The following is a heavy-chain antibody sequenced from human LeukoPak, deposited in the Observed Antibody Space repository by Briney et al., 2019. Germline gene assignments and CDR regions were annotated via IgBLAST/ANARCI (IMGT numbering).Heavy chain of an antibody. CDR2: ISSNGGST. D-gene: IGHD3-10*01. J-gene: IGHJ4*02. CDR3: ARATLWFGELLADY. Sequence: GSLRLSCAASGFTFSSYAMHWVRQAPGKGLEYVSAISSNGGSTYYANSVKGRFTISRDNSKNTLYLQMGSLRAEDMAVYYCARATLWFGELLADYWGQGTLVTVSS. CDR1: GFTFSSYA. V-gene: IGHV3-64*01.